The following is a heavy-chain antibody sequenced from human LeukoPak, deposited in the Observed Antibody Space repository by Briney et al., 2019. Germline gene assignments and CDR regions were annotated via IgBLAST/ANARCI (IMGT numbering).Heavy chain of an antibody. J-gene: IGHJ4*02. Sequence: ASVKVSCKASGYTFTGYYMHWVRQAPGQGLEWMGIINPSGGSTSYAQKFQGRVTMTRDTSTSTVYMELSSLRSEDTAVYYCARGGQRSSWSRGYFDYWGQGTLVTVSS. CDR3: ARGGQRSSWSRGYFDY. CDR1: GYTFTGYY. D-gene: IGHD6-13*01. V-gene: IGHV1-46*01. CDR2: INPSGGST.